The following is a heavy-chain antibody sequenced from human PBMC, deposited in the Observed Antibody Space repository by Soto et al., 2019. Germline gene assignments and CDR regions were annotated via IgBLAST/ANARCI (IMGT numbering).Heavy chain of an antibody. D-gene: IGHD3-22*01. CDR3: ARGESSDTGDDV. V-gene: IGHV1-69*01. J-gene: IGHJ4*02. CDR1: GGTLSSSA. CDR2: TIPILGTA. Sequence: QVHLVQSGAEVRKPESSVKVSCQASGGTLSSSAVSWVRQAPGQGLEWVGGTIPILGTAHYAQQFQGRVTFTAYDSTNTAYMELSSLRSVDTAMYFCARGESSDTGDDVWGQGTLVTVSS.